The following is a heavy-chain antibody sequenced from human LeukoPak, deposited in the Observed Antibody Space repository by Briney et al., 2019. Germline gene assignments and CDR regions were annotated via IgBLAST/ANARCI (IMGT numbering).Heavy chain of an antibody. V-gene: IGHV3-74*01. D-gene: IGHD6-13*01. CDR1: GFTFSSYW. Sequence: GGSLRFSCAASGFTFSSYWMHWVRQAPGKGLVWVSRINNDGSSTSYADSVKGRFTISRDNAKNSLYLQMNSLRAEDTAVYYCARRSSWYYFDYWGQGTLVTVSS. CDR3: ARRSSWYYFDY. CDR2: INNDGSST. J-gene: IGHJ4*02.